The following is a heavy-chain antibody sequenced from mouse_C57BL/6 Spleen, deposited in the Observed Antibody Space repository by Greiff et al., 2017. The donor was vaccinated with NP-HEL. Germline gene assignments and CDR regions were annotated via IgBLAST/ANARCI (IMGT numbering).Heavy chain of an antibody. CDR3: ARNYGSSYYYAMDY. CDR1: GFNIKDYY. J-gene: IGHJ4*01. Sequence: VQLQQSGAELVKPGASVKLSCTASGFNIKDYYMHWVKQRTEQGLEWIGRIDPEDGETKYAPKFPGKATIPADTSSNTAYLQLSSLTSEDTAVYYCARNYGSSYYYAMDYWGQGTSVTVSS. CDR2: IDPEDGET. V-gene: IGHV14-2*01. D-gene: IGHD1-1*01.